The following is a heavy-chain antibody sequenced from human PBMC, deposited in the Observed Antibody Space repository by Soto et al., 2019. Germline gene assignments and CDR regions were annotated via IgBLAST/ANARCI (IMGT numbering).Heavy chain of an antibody. CDR1: GYSFTSYG. Sequence: PGESLKISCKGSGYSFTSYGIGWVRQMPGKGLEWMGIIYPGDSDTRYSPSFQGQVTISADKSISTAYLQWSSLKASDTAMYYCARLPALGYCISTSCPYYFAYWGQGTLVTVSS. V-gene: IGHV5-51*01. D-gene: IGHD2-2*01. J-gene: IGHJ4*02. CDR3: ARLPALGYCISTSCPYYFAY. CDR2: IYPGDSDT.